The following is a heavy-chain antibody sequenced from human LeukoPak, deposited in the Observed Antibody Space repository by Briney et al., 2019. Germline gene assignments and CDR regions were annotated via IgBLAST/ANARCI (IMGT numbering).Heavy chain of an antibody. CDR2: IIPIFGTA. CDR1: GGTFSSYA. D-gene: IGHD3-22*01. J-gene: IGHJ5*02. V-gene: IGHV1-69*01. Sequence: ASVKVSDKASGGTFSSYAISWVRQAPGQGLEWMGGIIPIFGTANYAQKFQGRVTITADESTSTAYMELSSLRSEDTAVYYCARGGPSGSFQYNWFDPWGQGTLVTVSS. CDR3: ARGGPSGSFQYNWFDP.